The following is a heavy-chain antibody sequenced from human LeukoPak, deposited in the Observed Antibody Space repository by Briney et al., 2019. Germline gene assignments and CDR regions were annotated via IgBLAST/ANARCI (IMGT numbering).Heavy chain of an antibody. V-gene: IGHV3-21*01. D-gene: IGHD1-14*01. Sequence: GGSLRLSCATSGFTFSRFSFRWVRQAPGKGLEWVAAIYVTGNYINYADSVSGRVTISRDNAKNSVYLQMNSLRADHTAVYYCAREFNTIGNFDFWGQGTLVTVSS. CDR3: AREFNTIGNFDF. CDR1: GFTFSRFS. CDR2: IYVTGNYI. J-gene: IGHJ4*02.